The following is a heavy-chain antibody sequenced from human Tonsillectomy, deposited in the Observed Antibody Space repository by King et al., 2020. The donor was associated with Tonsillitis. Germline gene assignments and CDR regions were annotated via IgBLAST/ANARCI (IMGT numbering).Heavy chain of an antibody. CDR1: GFTFSTAW. V-gene: IGHV3-15*01. CDR2: IKTKTDGGTT. CDR3: TSGHVFYDGRGYYSTYYFAN. Sequence: VQLVESGGGLVKPGGSLRLSCAASGFTFSTAWMSWVRQAPGKGLEWVGRIKTKTDGGTTDYAAPVKGRFIISRDDSKNTLYLQMKSLKTEDTAVYYCTSGHVFYDGRGYYSTYYFANWGQGTRVTVSS. D-gene: IGHD3-22*01. J-gene: IGHJ4*02.